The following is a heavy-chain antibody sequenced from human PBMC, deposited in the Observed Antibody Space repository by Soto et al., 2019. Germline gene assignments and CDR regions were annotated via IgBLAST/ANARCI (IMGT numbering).Heavy chain of an antibody. CDR3: ARGGLEPFDH. Sequence: QPGEWLRVSGVACGFTFGELWIHWVRQAPEKWLVWVSRISDYGRINYADSVKDLFIISRDDARSELYLQLNDLRVEDTATYYCARGGLEPFDHWGQGALVTVSS. J-gene: IGHJ4*02. D-gene: IGHD1-1*01. CDR1: GFTFGELW. CDR2: ISDYGRI. V-gene: IGHV3-74*01.